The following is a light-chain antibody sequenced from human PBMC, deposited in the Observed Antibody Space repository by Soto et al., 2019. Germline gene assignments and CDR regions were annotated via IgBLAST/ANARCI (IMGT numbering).Light chain of an antibody. Sequence: DIQMTQSPSSLSASVGDRVTITCRASQSISSYLNWYQQKPGKAPKLLIYAASSLQSGVPSRFSGSGSGTDFTLNISSLQPEDFATYYCQQSYSTPRFGGVTKVEIK. CDR2: AAS. CDR3: QQSYSTPR. J-gene: IGKJ4*01. CDR1: QSISSY. V-gene: IGKV1-39*01.